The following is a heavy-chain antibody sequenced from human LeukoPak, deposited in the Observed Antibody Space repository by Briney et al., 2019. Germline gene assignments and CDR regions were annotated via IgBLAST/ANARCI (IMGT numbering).Heavy chain of an antibody. Sequence: ASVKVSCKASGYTFTVYGISWVRQAPGQGLEWMGWISTSNGNTNYAQKLQGRVTMTTDTSTSTVYMELRSLRSDDTAVYYCARDRAAGSSDYWGQGTLVTVSS. CDR1: GYTFTVYG. V-gene: IGHV1-18*01. CDR3: ARDRAAGSSDY. J-gene: IGHJ4*02. D-gene: IGHD2-15*01. CDR2: ISTSNGNT.